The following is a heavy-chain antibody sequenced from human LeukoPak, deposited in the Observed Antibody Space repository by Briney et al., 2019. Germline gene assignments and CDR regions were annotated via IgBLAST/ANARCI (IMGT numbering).Heavy chain of an antibody. CDR1: GGTFSSYT. CDR2: IIPILGIA. J-gene: IGHJ5*02. CDR3: ARAAVEDWFDP. V-gene: IGHV1-69*02. Sequence: ASVKVSCKAPGGTFSSYTISWVRQAPGQGLEWMGRIIPILGIANYAQKFQGRVTITADKSTSTAYMELSSLRSEDTAVYYCARAAVEDWFDPWGQGTLVTVSS. D-gene: IGHD6-25*01.